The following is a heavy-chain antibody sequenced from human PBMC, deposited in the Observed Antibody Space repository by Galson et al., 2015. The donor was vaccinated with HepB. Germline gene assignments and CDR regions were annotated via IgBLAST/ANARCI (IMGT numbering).Heavy chain of an antibody. CDR3: ARASGGGIAARPGWYFDL. Sequence: SLRLSCAASGFTFSDYYMSWIRQAPGKGLEWVSYISSNSSYTNYADSVKGRFTISRDNAKNSLYLQMNSLRAEDTAVYYCARASGGGIAARPGWYFDLWGRGTLVTVSS. CDR2: ISSNSSYT. V-gene: IGHV3-11*06. D-gene: IGHD6-6*01. J-gene: IGHJ2*01. CDR1: GFTFSDYY.